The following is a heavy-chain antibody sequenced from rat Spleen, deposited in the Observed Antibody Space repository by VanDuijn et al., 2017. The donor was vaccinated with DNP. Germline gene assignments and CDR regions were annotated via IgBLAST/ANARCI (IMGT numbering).Heavy chain of an antibody. D-gene: IGHD1-11*01. CDR3: TTFEGTNA. Sequence: EVQLVESGGDLVQPGQSLKLSCVASGFTFSDYWMTWIRQVPGKGLEWVASTIGSGGNTYYPDSLKGQFTISRDNAKSTLYLQMDSLRSEDTATDYCTTFEGTNAWGQGTSVTVSS. CDR2: TIGSGGNT. J-gene: IGHJ4*01. CDR1: GFTFSDYW. V-gene: IGHV5-31*01.